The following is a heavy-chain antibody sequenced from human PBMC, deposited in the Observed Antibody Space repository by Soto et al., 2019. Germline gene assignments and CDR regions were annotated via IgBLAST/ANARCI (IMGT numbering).Heavy chain of an antibody. CDR3: ARSEDSSSWYKIDY. Sequence: EASVKVSFKASGGTFSSYTISWVRQAPGQGLEWMGRIIPILGIANYAQKFQGRVTITADKSTSTAYMELSSLRSEDTAVYYCARSEDSSSWYKIDYWGQGTLVTVSS. CDR2: IIPILGIA. D-gene: IGHD6-13*01. J-gene: IGHJ4*02. V-gene: IGHV1-69*02. CDR1: GGTFSSYT.